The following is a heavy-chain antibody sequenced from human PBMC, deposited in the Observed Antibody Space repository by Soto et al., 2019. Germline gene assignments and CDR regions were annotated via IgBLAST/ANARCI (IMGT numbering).Heavy chain of an antibody. CDR2: IYPGDSDT. Sequence: PGESLKISCKGSGYSFTSYWIGWVRQMPGKGLEWMGIIYPGDSDTRYSPSFQGQVTISADKSISTAYLQWSSLKASDTAMYYCASGDYDILTGSRDDAFDIWGQGTMVTVS. D-gene: IGHD3-9*01. J-gene: IGHJ3*02. V-gene: IGHV5-51*01. CDR1: GYSFTSYW. CDR3: ASGDYDILTGSRDDAFDI.